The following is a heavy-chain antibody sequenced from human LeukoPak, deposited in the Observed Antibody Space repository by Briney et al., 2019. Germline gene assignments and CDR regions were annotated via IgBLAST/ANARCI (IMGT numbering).Heavy chain of an antibody. J-gene: IGHJ4*02. Sequence: GASVKVSCKASGGTFSSYAISWVRQAPGQGLEWMGGIIPIFGTANYAQKFQGRVTITTDESTSTAYMELSSLRSEDTAVYYCARDPWLDGGKGKRGEYYFDYWGQGTLVTVSS. CDR2: IIPIFGTA. CDR3: ARDPWLDGGKGKRGEYYFDY. D-gene: IGHD3-16*01. CDR1: GGTFSSYA. V-gene: IGHV1-69*05.